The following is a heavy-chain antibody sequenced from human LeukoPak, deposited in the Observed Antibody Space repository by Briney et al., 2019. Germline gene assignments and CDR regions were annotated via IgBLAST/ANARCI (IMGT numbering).Heavy chain of an antibody. V-gene: IGHV4-61*02. Sequence: PSQTLSLTCTVSGGSISSGSYYWTWIRQPAGKGLEWIGRIYTSGSTNHNPSLKSRVTISLDTSKNQSSLKLIPVTAADTAVYFCARERTDTSMDYWGQGTLVTVSS. CDR1: GGSISSGSYY. D-gene: IGHD5-18*01. J-gene: IGHJ4*02. CDR2: IYTSGST. CDR3: ARERTDTSMDY.